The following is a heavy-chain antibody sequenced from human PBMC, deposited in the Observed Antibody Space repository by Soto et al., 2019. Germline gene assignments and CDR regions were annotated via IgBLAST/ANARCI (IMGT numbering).Heavy chain of an antibody. D-gene: IGHD6-19*01. CDR3: ARLNSWLGAVATYAFDI. J-gene: IGHJ3*02. CDR2: IYYSGST. Sequence: SETLSLTCTVSGGSISSSSYYWGWIRQPPGKGLEWIGSIYYSGSTYYNPSLKSRVTISVDTSKNQFSLKLSSVTAADTAVYYCARLNSWLGAVATYAFDIWGQGTMVTVSS. V-gene: IGHV4-39*01. CDR1: GGSISSSSYY.